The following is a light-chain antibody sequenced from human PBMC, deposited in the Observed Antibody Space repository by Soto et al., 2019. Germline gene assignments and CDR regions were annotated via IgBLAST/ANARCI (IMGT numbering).Light chain of an antibody. CDR2: NVS. CDR1: QNVNSN. V-gene: IGKV3-15*01. CDR3: QQYNTLNT. J-gene: IGKJ2*01. Sequence: DIEMTQSPATLSVSPGQRATLSCRASQNVNSNLAWYQQKPGHAPSLLLYNVSTRATGFPARFSGSGSGTEFTLTISRLQSEDSAIYYCQQYNTLNTFGQGTKLEIK.